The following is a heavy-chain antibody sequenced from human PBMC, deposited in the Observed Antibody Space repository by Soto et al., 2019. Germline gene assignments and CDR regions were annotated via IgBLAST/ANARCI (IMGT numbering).Heavy chain of an antibody. CDR3: ARDSATPFDY. CDR2: IIPILGIA. J-gene: IGHJ4*02. V-gene: IGHV1-69*08. D-gene: IGHD2-15*01. CDR1: GGTFSSYT. Sequence: QVQLVQSGAEVKKPGSSVKVSCKASGGTFSSYTISWVRQAPGQGLEWMGRIIPILGIANYAQKFQGRVTITAHKSTSTAYMELSSLRSEDTAEYYCARDSATPFDYWGQGTLVTVSS.